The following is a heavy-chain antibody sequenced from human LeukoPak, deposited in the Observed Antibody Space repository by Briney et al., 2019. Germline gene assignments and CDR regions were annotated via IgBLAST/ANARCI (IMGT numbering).Heavy chain of an antibody. CDR2: ISSRGST. Sequence: PSETLSLTCTVSGDSFSSYHWSWLRQPPGKGLEWIGYISSRGSTSYNPSLKSRVSISVDTSKNQFSLRLNSVTAADTAVYYCARVGRGDHYWGSYSCDHWGQGTLASVSS. CDR3: ARVGRGDHYWGSYSCDH. J-gene: IGHJ4*02. CDR1: GDSFSSYH. V-gene: IGHV4-59*01. D-gene: IGHD3-16*01.